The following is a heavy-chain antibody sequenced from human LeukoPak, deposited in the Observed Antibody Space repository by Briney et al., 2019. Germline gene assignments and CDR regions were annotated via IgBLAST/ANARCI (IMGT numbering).Heavy chain of an antibody. D-gene: IGHD3-22*01. V-gene: IGHV3-11*03. CDR3: ARLLGGMILAAY. Sequence: PGGSLRLSCAASGFTFSDYYMTWIRQAPGKGLGWVSYISSSSTYTNYADSVKGRFTISRDNAKNSLYLQMNSLRAEDTAVYYCARLLGGMILAAYWGQGTLVSVSS. CDR2: ISSSSTYT. J-gene: IGHJ4*02. CDR1: GFTFSDYY.